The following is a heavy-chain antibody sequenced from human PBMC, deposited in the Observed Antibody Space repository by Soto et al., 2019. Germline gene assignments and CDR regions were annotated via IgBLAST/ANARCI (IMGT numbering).Heavy chain of an antibody. CDR1: GYTLTELS. J-gene: IGHJ3*02. D-gene: IGHD3-16*02. V-gene: IGHV1-24*01. CDR3: ETRPRGTYYDYIWGSYRALRDAFDI. Sequence: ASVKVSCKVSGYTLTELSMHWVRQAPGKGLEWMGGFDPEDGETIYAQKFQGRVTMTEDTSTDTAYMELSSLRSEDTAVYYCETRPRGTYYDYIWGSYRALRDAFDIWGQGTMVTVSS. CDR2: FDPEDGET.